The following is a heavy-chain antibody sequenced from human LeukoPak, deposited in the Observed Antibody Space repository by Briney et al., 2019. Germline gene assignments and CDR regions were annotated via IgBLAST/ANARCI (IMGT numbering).Heavy chain of an antibody. CDR3: ARLTVTTTDY. J-gene: IGHJ4*02. CDR1: GYTSTGYY. V-gene: IGHV1-2*02. CDR2: INPNSGGT. Sequence: ASVKVSCKASGYTSTGYYMHWVRQAPGQGLEWMGWINPNSGGTNYAQEFQGRVTMTRDTSISTAYMELSRLRSDDTAVYFCARLTVTTTDYWGQGTLVTVSS. D-gene: IGHD4-17*01.